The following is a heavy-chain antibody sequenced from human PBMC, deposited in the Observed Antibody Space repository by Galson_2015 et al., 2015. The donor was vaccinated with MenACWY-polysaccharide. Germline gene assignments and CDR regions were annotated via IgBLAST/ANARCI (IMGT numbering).Heavy chain of an antibody. CDR1: GFTFSDYG. J-gene: IGHJ2*01. D-gene: IGHD6-19*01. Sequence: SLRLSCAASGFTFSDYGMGWFRQAPGKGLEWVAGFPSSGSRPYYADSVRGRFSVSRDNSDNPLYLQMNSLRAEDTAMYHCAKDRSSGTSWYYFDLWGRGTLVTVSS. V-gene: IGHV3-23*01. CDR2: FPSSGSRP. CDR3: AKDRSSGTSWYYFDL.